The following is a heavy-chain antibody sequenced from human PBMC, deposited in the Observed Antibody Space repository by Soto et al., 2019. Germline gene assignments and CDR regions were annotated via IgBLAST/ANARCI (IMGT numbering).Heavy chain of an antibody. J-gene: IGHJ4*02. CDR1: GFTFSSYA. V-gene: IGHV3-23*01. Sequence: GGSLRLSCAASGFTFSSYAMSWVRQAPGKGLEWVSGIGSSAGNTYYADSVKGRFTISRDNSKNTLYLQMNSLRAEDTAVYYCAKTHYDILTGHGVDSWGQGTLVTVSS. CDR2: IGSSAGNT. D-gene: IGHD3-9*01. CDR3: AKTHYDILTGHGVDS.